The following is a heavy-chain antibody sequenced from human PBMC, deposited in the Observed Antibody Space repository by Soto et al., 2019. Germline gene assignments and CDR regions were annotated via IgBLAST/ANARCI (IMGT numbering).Heavy chain of an antibody. J-gene: IGHJ4*02. CDR1: GYTFSSYY. D-gene: IGHD3-16*02. CDR3: ARDSVGSYDYVWGSYRPNDY. Sequence: ASVKVSCKASGYTFSSYYIHWVRQAPGQGLEWMGIINPSGGSTSYAQKFQGRVTMTRDTSTSTVYMELSSLRSEDTAVYYCARDSVGSYDYVWGSYRPNDYWGQGTLVTVSS. CDR2: INPSGGST. V-gene: IGHV1-46*01.